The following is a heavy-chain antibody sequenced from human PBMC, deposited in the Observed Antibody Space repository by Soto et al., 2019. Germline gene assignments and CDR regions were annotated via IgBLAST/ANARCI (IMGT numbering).Heavy chain of an antibody. Sequence: PSETLSLTCTVSVGSISSYYWSLIRQPPGKGLECIWYIYYSGSTNYNPSLKSRVTISVDTSKNKFSLKLSSVTAAETAVYYCARYCSSTSCYTGSFEYWGQGTMVTVSS. CDR2: IYYSGST. V-gene: IGHV4-59*01. CDR3: ARYCSSTSCYTGSFEY. J-gene: IGHJ4*02. D-gene: IGHD2-2*02. CDR1: VGSISSYY.